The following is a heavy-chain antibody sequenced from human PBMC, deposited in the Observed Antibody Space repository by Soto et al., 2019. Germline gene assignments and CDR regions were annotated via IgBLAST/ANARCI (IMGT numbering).Heavy chain of an antibody. D-gene: IGHD6-13*01. J-gene: IGHJ5*02. Sequence: SETLSLTCTVYGGSINDYYWNWIRKPPGKGLEWLGYIYYSVSTNYSPALKSRVTISVDTSKNQLSLKVTSVTAADTAVYYCARGVPNTAYSSNLYENWCEHWGEQTLVIASS. CDR1: GGSINDYY. CDR3: ARGVPNTAYSSNLYENWCEH. CDR2: IYYSVST. V-gene: IGHV4-59*01.